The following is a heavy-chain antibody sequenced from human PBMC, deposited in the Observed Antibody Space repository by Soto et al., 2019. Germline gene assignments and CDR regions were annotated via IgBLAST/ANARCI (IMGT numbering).Heavy chain of an antibody. D-gene: IGHD3-10*01. V-gene: IGHV3-23*01. CDR3: AKDRTMVRRARGDWFDP. CDR1: GFTFSSYA. J-gene: IGHJ5*02. Sequence: GGSLRLSCAASGFTFSSYAMSWVRQAPGKGLEWVSAISGSGGSTYYADSVKGRFTISRDNSKNTLYLQMNSLRAEDTAVYYCAKDRTMVRRARGDWFDPWGQGTLVTVSS. CDR2: ISGSGGST.